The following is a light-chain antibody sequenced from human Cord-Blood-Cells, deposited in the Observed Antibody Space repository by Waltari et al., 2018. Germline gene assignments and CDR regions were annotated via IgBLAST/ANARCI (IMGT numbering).Light chain of an antibody. CDR3: SSYTSSSTLV. V-gene: IGLV2-14*01. CDR2: DVS. Sequence: QSALTQPASVSGSPGHSITISCTGTSRHVGGYNFVSWYQQHPGKAPKLMIYDVSKRPSGVSKRFSGSKSGNTASLTISGLQAEDEADYYCSSYTSSSTLVFGGGTKLTVL. J-gene: IGLJ2*01. CDR1: SRHVGGYNF.